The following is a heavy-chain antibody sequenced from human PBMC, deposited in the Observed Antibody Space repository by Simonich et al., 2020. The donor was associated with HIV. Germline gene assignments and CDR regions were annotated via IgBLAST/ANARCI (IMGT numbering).Heavy chain of an antibody. Sequence: QVQLQQWGAGLLKPSETLSLTCGVYGGSFSGYYWSWIRQTPGTGLEWIEEINHSGITNYKSSLNSRATISVDKSKNQFSLKLSSVTAADTAIYYCARRDRELILYFDYWGQGNLVTVSS. V-gene: IGHV4-34*01. D-gene: IGHD3-3*01. CDR3: ARRDRELILYFDY. CDR2: INHSGIT. CDR1: GGSFSGYY. J-gene: IGHJ4*02.